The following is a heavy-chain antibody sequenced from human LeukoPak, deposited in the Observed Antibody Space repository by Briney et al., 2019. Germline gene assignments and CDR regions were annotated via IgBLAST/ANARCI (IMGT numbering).Heavy chain of an antibody. CDR2: INPNSGTT. CDR1: GYTFTGYY. J-gene: IGHJ4*02. V-gene: IGHV1-2*02. CDR3: SRGRELASSSDSVLEGY. Sequence: ASVKVSCKASGYTFTGYYMHWVRQAPGQGLEWMGWINPNSGTTSYEQKFQGRFTMTRDTSITTVYMELTRLTSDDTAVYYCSRGRELASSSDSVLEGYWGQGTLVTVSS. D-gene: IGHD6-6*01.